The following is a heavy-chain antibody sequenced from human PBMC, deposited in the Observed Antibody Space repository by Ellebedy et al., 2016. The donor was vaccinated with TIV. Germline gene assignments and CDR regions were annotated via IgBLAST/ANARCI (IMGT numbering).Heavy chain of an antibody. CDR2: ISAYNGNT. CDR1: GYTFTSYG. V-gene: IGHV1-18*04. D-gene: IGHD6-13*01. J-gene: IGHJ6*02. Sequence: ASVKVSCKASGYTFTSYGISWVRQAPGQGLEWMGWISAYNGNTNYAQKLQGRVTMTTDTSTSTAYMELRSLRSDDTAVYYCAREELAAAGRDYYYYGMDVWGQGTTVTVSS. CDR3: AREELAAAGRDYYYYGMDV.